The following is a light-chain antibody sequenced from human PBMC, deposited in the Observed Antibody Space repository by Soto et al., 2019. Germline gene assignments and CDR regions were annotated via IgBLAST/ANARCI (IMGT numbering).Light chain of an antibody. Sequence: DIQMTQSPSSLFASVVDRVTITCRAIQGIMNNLGWYQQKPGKAPKRLIYGTSNLQYGAPSRFSGSGSGTEFTLTTTSLQPEDFATYYCLQHDTYPRTFGQVTKVDI. CDR2: GTS. CDR3: LQHDTYPRT. CDR1: QGIMNN. J-gene: IGKJ1*01. V-gene: IGKV1-17*01.